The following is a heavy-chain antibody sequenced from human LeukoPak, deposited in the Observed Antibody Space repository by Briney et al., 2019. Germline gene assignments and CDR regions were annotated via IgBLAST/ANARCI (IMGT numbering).Heavy chain of an antibody. Sequence: GGSLRLSCAASGFTFSNYGIHWVRQTPGVGLEWVAIIGNDGRDQHYSDSVKGRFTISRDNSKNTLFLQLNSLRPEDTALYLCARDLMWGFDYWGQGTLVTVSS. J-gene: IGHJ4*02. CDR3: ARDLMWGFDY. D-gene: IGHD7-27*01. CDR2: IGNDGRDQ. CDR1: GFTFSNYG. V-gene: IGHV3-30*02.